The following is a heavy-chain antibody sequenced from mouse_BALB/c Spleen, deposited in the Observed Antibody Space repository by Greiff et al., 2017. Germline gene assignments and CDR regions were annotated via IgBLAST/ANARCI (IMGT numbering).Heavy chain of an antibody. Sequence: EVQPKESGPGLVKPSQSPSPTCTVTGYSIPSDYAWNWIRQFPGNKREWMGYISYSGSTSYNPSLKSRIPITRDTSKNQYYLQLNSVTTEDPATYYCARSSTGTFAYWGQGTLVTVSA. CDR3: ARSSTGTFAY. CDR2: ISYSGST. V-gene: IGHV3-2*02. D-gene: IGHD4-1*01. CDR1: GYSIPSDYA. J-gene: IGHJ3*01.